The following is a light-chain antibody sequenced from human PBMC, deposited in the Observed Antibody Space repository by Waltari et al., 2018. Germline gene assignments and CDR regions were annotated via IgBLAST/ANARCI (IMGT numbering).Light chain of an antibody. CDR1: QSLVHSDGNIY. CDR2: KVS. CDR3: MQGAHWPIT. J-gene: IGKJ5*01. V-gene: IGKV2-30*02. Sequence: DVVMTQSPLSLPVTLGQPASISCRSSQSLVHSDGNIYLNWFQQRPGQAPRRLLYKVSDRDSGVPDRFSGSGSGTDFTLKISRVEAEDVGVYYCMQGAHWPITFGQGTRLEIK.